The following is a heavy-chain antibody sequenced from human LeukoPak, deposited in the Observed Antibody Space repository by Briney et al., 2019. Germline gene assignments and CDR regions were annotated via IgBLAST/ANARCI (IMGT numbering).Heavy chain of an antibody. V-gene: IGHV1-2*06. J-gene: IGHJ5*02. CDR2: INPNSGGT. CDR1: GYTFTGYY. D-gene: IGHD2-15*01. CDR3: ARDGDPRYSAPYNWFDP. Sequence: ASVKVSCKASGYTFTGYYMHWVRQAPGQGLEWMGRINPNSGGTNYAQKFQGRVTMTRDTSISTAYMELSRLRSDDTAVYYCARDGDPRYSAPYNWFDPWGQGTLVTVSS.